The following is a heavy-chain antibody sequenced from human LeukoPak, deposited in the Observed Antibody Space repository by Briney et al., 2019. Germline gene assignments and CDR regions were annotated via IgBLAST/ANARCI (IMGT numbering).Heavy chain of an antibody. CDR3: ARVSEDCSSTSCYRGYGWFDP. CDR1: GGTFSSHA. CDR2: IIPIFGTA. J-gene: IGHJ5*02. D-gene: IGHD2-2*02. V-gene: IGHV1-69*01. Sequence: ASVKVSCKASGGTFSSHAISWVRQAPGQGLEWMGGIIPIFGTANYAQKFQGRVTITADESTSTAYMELSSLRSEDTAVYYCARVSEDCSSTSCYRGYGWFDPWGQGTLVTVSS.